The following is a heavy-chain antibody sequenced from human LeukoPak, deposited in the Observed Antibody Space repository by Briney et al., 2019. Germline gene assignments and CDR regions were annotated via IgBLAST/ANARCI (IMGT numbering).Heavy chain of an antibody. J-gene: IGHJ4*02. Sequence: SETLSLTCTVSGGSISSYYWNWIRQPPGKGLEWIGYIYYSGSTYYNPSLQSRVIISVDTSKNQFSLKLTSVTAADTAVYYCARALYSMTTVTTEYWFDYWGQGALVTVSS. D-gene: IGHD4-17*01. CDR1: GGSISSYY. CDR3: ARALYSMTTVTTEYWFDY. CDR2: IYYSGST. V-gene: IGHV4-59*08.